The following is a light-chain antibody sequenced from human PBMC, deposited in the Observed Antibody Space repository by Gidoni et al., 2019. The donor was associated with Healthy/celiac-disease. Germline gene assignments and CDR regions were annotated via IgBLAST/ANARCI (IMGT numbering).Light chain of an antibody. CDR2: GAS. J-gene: IGKJ4*01. V-gene: IGKV3-15*01. CDR1: QRVNSN. Sequence: EIVMTQSPATLSVSPGERATLSCRASQRVNSNLAWYQQKPGQAPRLLIYGASTRATGIPARFSGSGSGTEFTLTISSLQSEDFAVYYCQQYNNWPPLTFXGXTKVEIK. CDR3: QQYNNWPPLT.